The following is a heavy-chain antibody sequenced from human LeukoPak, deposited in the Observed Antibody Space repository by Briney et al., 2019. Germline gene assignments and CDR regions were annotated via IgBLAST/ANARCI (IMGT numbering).Heavy chain of an antibody. Sequence: SETLSLTCTVSGYSISSGYYWGWIRQPPGKGLEWIGSIYHSGSTYYNPSLKSRVTISVDTSKNQFSLKLSSVTAADTAVYYCARDRDYYDSSGYISQFDYWGQGTLVTVSS. CDR3: ARDRDYYDSSGYISQFDY. J-gene: IGHJ4*02. CDR1: GYSISSGYY. V-gene: IGHV4-38-2*02. D-gene: IGHD3-22*01. CDR2: IYHSGST.